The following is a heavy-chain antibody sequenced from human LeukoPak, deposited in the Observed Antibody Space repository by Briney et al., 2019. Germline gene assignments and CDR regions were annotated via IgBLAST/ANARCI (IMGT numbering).Heavy chain of an antibody. Sequence: GGSLRLSCAASGFTFSSYAMSWVRQAPGKGLEWVSAISGSGGSTYYADSVKGRFTTSRDNSKNTLYLQMNSLRAEDTAVYYCAKSIDDFWSGYYSTNFDYWGQGTLVTVSS. V-gene: IGHV3-23*01. J-gene: IGHJ4*02. CDR2: ISGSGGST. D-gene: IGHD3-3*01. CDR3: AKSIDDFWSGYYSTNFDY. CDR1: GFTFSSYA.